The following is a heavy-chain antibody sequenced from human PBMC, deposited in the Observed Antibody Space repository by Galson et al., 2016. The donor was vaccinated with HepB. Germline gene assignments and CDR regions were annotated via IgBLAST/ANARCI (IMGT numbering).Heavy chain of an antibody. J-gene: IGHJ4*02. CDR3: AKGGNTAARFFRRDTPFDY. CDR1: GFTFSNYA. D-gene: IGHD6-6*01. V-gene: IGHV3-23*01. Sequence: SLRLSCAASGFTFSNYAMNWVRQAPGKGLEWVSSISGSGGRIYYADSVKGRFTISRDNSKNTLYLQMNSLRAKDTAVYYCAKGGNTAARFFRRDTPFDYSAREPWSPSP. CDR2: ISGSGGRI.